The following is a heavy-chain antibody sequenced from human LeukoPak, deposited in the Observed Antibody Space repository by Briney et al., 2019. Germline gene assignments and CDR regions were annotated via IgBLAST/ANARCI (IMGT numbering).Heavy chain of an antibody. CDR1: GYTFTNFA. Sequence: GASVKVSCKASGYTFTNFAMNWVRQAPGQGLEWMGGIIPIFGTANYAQKFQGRVTITADESTSTAYMELSSLRSEDTAVYYCARGQWNMYYFDYWGQGTLVTVSS. CDR3: ARGQWNMYYFDY. V-gene: IGHV1-69*13. D-gene: IGHD2/OR15-2a*01. J-gene: IGHJ4*02. CDR2: IIPIFGTA.